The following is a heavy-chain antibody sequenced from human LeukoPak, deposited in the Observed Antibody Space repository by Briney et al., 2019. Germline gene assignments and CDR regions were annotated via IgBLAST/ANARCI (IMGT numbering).Heavy chain of an antibody. CDR1: GVSISSYS. V-gene: IGHV4-59*01. CDR3: ARVGFWSGDRAANYYYYMDV. J-gene: IGHJ6*03. CDR2: IYYSGST. D-gene: IGHD3-3*01. Sequence: TSESLSLTCTVSGVSISSYSMSWVRQPPGKGLEWVAYIYYSGSTNYNPALKSRVTISVDTSKNQFSLKLSSVTAADTAVYYCARVGFWSGDRAANYYYYMDVWGKGTTVTVSS.